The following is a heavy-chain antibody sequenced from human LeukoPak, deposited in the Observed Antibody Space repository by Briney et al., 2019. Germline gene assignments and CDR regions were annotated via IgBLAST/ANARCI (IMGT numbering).Heavy chain of an antibody. V-gene: IGHV1-2*02. CDR3: ARERITMVRGVPGPFDP. CDR2: INPNSGGT. Sequence: ASVKVSCKASGYTFTGYYMHWVRQAPGQGLEWMGWINPNSGGTNYAQKFQGRVTMTRDTSISTAYMELSRLRSDDTAVYYCARERITMVRGVPGPFDPWGQGTLVTVSS. CDR1: GYTFTGYY. J-gene: IGHJ5*02. D-gene: IGHD3-10*01.